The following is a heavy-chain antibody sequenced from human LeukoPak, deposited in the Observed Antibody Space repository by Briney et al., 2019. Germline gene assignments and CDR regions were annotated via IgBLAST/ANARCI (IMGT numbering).Heavy chain of an antibody. J-gene: IGHJ4*02. Sequence: ASVKVPCKASGFTFTGYYMHWVRQAPGQGLEWMGWINPNSGGTKYAQKFQGRVIMTRDTSISTVYMELSRLRSDDTAVYYCASQTFRGEYSYWGQGTLVTVSS. V-gene: IGHV1-2*02. CDR2: INPNSGGT. CDR1: GFTFTGYY. CDR3: ASQTFRGEYSY. D-gene: IGHD3-16*01.